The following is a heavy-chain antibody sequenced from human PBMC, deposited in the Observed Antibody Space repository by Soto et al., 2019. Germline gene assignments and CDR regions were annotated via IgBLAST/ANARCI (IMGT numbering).Heavy chain of an antibody. D-gene: IGHD1-26*01. CDR1: GFTFSSYA. Sequence: GGSLRLSCAASGFTFSSYAMSWVRQAPGKGLEWVSAISGSGGSTYYADSVKGRFTISRDNSKNTLYLQMNSLRAEDTAVYYYAKDQWELRSSPFDYWGQGTLVTVSS. V-gene: IGHV3-23*01. CDR3: AKDQWELRSSPFDY. CDR2: ISGSGGST. J-gene: IGHJ4*02.